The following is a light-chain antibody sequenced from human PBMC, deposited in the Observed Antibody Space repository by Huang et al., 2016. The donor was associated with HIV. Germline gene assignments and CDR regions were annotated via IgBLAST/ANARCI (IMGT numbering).Light chain of an antibody. J-gene: IGKJ1*01. CDR3: QQYDSYWT. CDR2: QAS. V-gene: IGKV1-5*03. CDR1: QSINNY. Sequence: DVQMTQSPSTLSAYLGDRITITCRASQSINNYLAWYQQKAGKAPDLLIYQASTLDSGVPSRFSGSGSGTTFTLTISNLQPDDFATYYCQQYDSYWTFGQGTKVE.